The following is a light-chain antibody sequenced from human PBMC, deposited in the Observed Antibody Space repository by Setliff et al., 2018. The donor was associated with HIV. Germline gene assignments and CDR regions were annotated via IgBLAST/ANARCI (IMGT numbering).Light chain of an antibody. J-gene: IGLJ3*02. CDR3: SSFTSSKALL. CDR1: SSDVGSYNF. Sequence: QSALTQPASVSGSPGQSITISCSGTSSDVGSYNFVSWCQQHPGKAPQLIIYDVSQRPSGVSSRFSGSKSGNTASLTISGLQAEDQADYYCSSFTSSKALLFGGGTKVTVL. V-gene: IGLV2-14*03. CDR2: DVS.